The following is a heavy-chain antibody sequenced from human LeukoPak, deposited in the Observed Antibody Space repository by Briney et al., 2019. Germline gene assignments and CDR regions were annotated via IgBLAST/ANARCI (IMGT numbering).Heavy chain of an antibody. Sequence: SETLSLTCTVSGGSITSGSYYWSWIRQPAGKGLEWIGRIYTSGSTNYNPSLKSRVTISVDTSKNQISLKLSSVTAADTAVYYCARAVGSSESNWFDPWGQGTLATVSS. CDR2: IYTSGST. D-gene: IGHD3-10*01. J-gene: IGHJ5*02. V-gene: IGHV4-61*02. CDR3: ARAVGSSESNWFDP. CDR1: GGSITSGSYY.